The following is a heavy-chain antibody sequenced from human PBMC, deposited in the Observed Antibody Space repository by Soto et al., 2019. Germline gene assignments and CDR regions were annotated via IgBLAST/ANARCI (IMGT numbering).Heavy chain of an antibody. Sequence: QVQLVQSGAEVKKPGSSVKVSCKASGGTFSSYAISWVRQAPGQGLEWLGGTIPSFGTANYAQKFQGRVTITADESTSTAYMELSSLRSEDTTVYYWAREGRGTLTDYWGQGTLVTFSS. J-gene: IGHJ4*02. D-gene: IGHD1-1*01. CDR2: TIPSFGTA. CDR1: GGTFSSYA. CDR3: AREGRGTLTDY. V-gene: IGHV1-69*12.